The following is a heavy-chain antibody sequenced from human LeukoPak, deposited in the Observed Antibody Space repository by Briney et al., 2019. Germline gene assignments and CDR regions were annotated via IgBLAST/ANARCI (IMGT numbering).Heavy chain of an antibody. CDR2: ITASATIT. Sequence: PGGSLRLSCAASGFTFRNYAMTWVRQAPGKGLGSVSSITASATITYYAASVKGRFTISRDDSKNTVSLQMDSLSAEDTALYYCAKYISDSGAYYAFDSWGQGTLVTVSS. CDR3: AKYISDSGAYYAFDS. V-gene: IGHV3-23*01. D-gene: IGHD3-10*01. CDR1: GFTFRNYA. J-gene: IGHJ4*02.